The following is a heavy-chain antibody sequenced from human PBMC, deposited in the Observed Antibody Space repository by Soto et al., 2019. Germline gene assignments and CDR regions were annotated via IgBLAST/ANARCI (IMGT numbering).Heavy chain of an antibody. CDR2: IIPILGIA. CDR1: GGTFSSYT. Sequence: SVNVSCHASGGTFSSYTISWVRQAPGQGLEWMGRIIPILGIANYAQKFQGRVTITADKSTSTAYMELSSLRSEDTAVYYCARASYYDIVTGSHLPSYCYGIDVWGQGTTLSVSS. D-gene: IGHD3-9*01. J-gene: IGHJ6*02. CDR3: ARASYYDIVTGSHLPSYCYGIDV. V-gene: IGHV1-69*02.